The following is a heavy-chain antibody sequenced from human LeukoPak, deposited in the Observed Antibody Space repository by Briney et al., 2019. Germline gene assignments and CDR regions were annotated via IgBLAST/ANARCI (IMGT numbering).Heavy chain of an antibody. CDR2: INHSGSA. D-gene: IGHD6-19*01. Sequence: SETLSLTCAVYGGSFSSYYWSWIRQPPGKGLEWIGEINHSGSAKYSPSLESRVTISVDTSKNQVSLNLRSVSAADTAVYYCARVWIAVAIDYWGQGILVTVSS. CDR3: ARVWIAVAIDY. CDR1: GGSFSSYY. V-gene: IGHV4-34*01. J-gene: IGHJ4*02.